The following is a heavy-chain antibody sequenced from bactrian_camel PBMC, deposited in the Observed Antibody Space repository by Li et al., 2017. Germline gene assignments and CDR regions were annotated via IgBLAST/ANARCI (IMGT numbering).Heavy chain of an antibody. CDR3: AATPSLWGVCGLRNDYGY. Sequence: VQLVESGGGLVQPGGSLRLSCEASGFTFSSYDMSWVRQAPGKGLEWLSLITSGGVGEYYTDSVKGRFTISRDNAKNTLYLQMNSLRPEDTAMYYCAATPSLWGVCGLRNDYGYWGQGTQVTVS. CDR1: GFTFSSYD. D-gene: IGHD1*01. J-gene: IGHJ4*01. CDR2: ITSGGVGE. V-gene: IGHV3S40*01.